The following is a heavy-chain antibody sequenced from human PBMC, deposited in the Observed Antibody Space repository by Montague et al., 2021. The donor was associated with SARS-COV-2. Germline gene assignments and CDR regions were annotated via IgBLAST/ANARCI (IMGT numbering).Heavy chain of an antibody. D-gene: IGHD6-13*01. V-gene: IGHV3-53*05. J-gene: IGHJ6*02. CDR2: IYGGGSP. CDR1: DFSVRTNY. Sequence: SLRLSCAASDFSVRTNYMTWVRQAPGKGLEWVSGIYGGGSPYYADSVKGRFTISRDNSKNTLYLQMQSLRPDDTAVYYCARDGMSSSWDGPGHSYGLDVWGQGTTVTVSS. CDR3: ARDGMSSSWDGPGHSYGLDV.